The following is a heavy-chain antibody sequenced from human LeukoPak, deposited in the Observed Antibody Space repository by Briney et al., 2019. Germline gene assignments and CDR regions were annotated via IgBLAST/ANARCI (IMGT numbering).Heavy chain of an antibody. V-gene: IGHV4-34*01. Sequence: PSETLSLTCAVYGGSFSGYYLSWIRQPPGKGLEWIGEINHSGSTNYNPSLKSRVTISVDTSKKQFSLKLSSVTAADTAVYYCARVLEGSSGQHWYFDLWGRGTLVTVSS. CDR1: GGSFSGYY. CDR3: ARVLEGSSGQHWYFDL. J-gene: IGHJ2*01. D-gene: IGHD6-19*01. CDR2: INHSGST.